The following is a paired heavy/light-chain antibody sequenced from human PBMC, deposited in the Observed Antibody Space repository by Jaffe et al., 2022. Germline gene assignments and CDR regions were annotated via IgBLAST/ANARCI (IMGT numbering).Light chain of an antibody. CDR1: SSDVGGYNY. V-gene: IGLV2-8*01. Sequence: QSALTQPPSASGSPGQSVTISCTGTSSDVGGYNYVSWYQQHPGKAPKLMIYEVSKRPSGVPDRFSGSKSGNTASLTVSGLQAEDEADYYCSSYAGSNNLLVFGGGTKLTVL. CDR3: SSYAGSNNLLV. CDR2: EVS. J-gene: IGLJ2*01.
Heavy chain of an antibody. D-gene: IGHD3-10*01. Sequence: QVQLVQSGAEVKKPGSSVKVSCKASGGTFSSYAISWVRQAPGQGLEWMGGIIPIFGTANYAQKFQGRVTITTDESTSTAYMELSSLRSEDTAVYYCASRSDYYGSGSYVVGYFDYWGQGTLVTVSS. CDR2: IIPIFGTA. J-gene: IGHJ4*02. V-gene: IGHV1-69*05. CDR1: GGTFSSYA. CDR3: ASRSDYYGSGSYVVGYFDY.